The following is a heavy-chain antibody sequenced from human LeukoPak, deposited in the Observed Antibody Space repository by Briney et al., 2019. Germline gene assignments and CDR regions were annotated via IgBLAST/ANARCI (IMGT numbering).Heavy chain of an antibody. V-gene: IGHV3-20*04. Sequence: GGSLRLSCAASGFNFDDYGMTWVRQIPGKGLEWVAGVNSNGRSAGYAASVRGRFTISRDNAKNSLYLEMGSLRLEDTAFYYCTRGYSTRHFPLDSWGPGTLVTVSS. CDR1: GFNFDDYG. CDR3: TRGYSTRHFPLDS. CDR2: VNSNGRSA. J-gene: IGHJ4*02. D-gene: IGHD6-13*01.